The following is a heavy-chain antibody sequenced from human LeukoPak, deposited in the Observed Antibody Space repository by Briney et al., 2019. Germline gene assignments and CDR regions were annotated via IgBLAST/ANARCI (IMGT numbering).Heavy chain of an antibody. CDR3: ATNGYYCMDV. CDR1: GGSFSGYY. CDR2: INHSGST. Sequence: SETLSLTCAVYGGSFSGYYWSWIRQPPGKGPEWIGEINHSGSTNYNPSLKSRVTISVDTSKNQFSLKLSSVTAADTAVYYCATNGYYCMDVWGKGTTVTVSS. V-gene: IGHV4-34*01. D-gene: IGHD2-8*01. J-gene: IGHJ6*03.